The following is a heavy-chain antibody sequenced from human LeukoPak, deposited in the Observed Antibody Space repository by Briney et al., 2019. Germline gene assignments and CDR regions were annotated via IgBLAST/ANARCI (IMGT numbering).Heavy chain of an antibody. CDR2: IYYSGST. Sequence: SDTLSLTCTVSVGSFSSYYWSWIRQPPARGLEWSGYIYYSGSTNYNTPLKSRVTISVDMSKNQFSLKLSSVTAADTAVYYCARDHAGFDYWGQGTLVTVSS. J-gene: IGHJ4*02. V-gene: IGHV4-59*01. CDR1: VGSFSSYY. CDR3: ARDHAGFDY.